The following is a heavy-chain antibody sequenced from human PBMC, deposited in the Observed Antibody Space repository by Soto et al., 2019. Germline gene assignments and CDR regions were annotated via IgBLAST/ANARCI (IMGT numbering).Heavy chain of an antibody. Sequence: QVQLVQSGAEVKKPGASVKVSCKASGYSFTRYGIIWVRQAPGQGLEWMGWISGYNANTNYPENLQGRVTMTTDTSTCTAYMEVRNLISDDTAVYYCARMGDVPYYYYGLDVWGQGTTVTVSS. CDR3: ARMGDVPYYYYGLDV. CDR2: ISGYNANT. V-gene: IGHV1-18*01. J-gene: IGHJ6*02. D-gene: IGHD3-16*01. CDR1: GYSFTRYG.